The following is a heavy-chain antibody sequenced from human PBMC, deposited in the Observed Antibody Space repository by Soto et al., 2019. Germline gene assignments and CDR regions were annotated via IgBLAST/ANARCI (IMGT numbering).Heavy chain of an antibody. V-gene: IGHV1-69*13. CDR1: GGTFSGYA. J-gene: IGHJ6*02. Sequence: GASVKVSCKTAGGTFSGYAISWVRQAPGKGLEWMGGITPILGTANYAQKFQGRVTITADESTSTAYMELSSLRSEDTAVYYCARLVEAGRPTANLGYYYGMDVWGQGTTVTVSS. CDR2: ITPILGTA. D-gene: IGHD1-26*01. CDR3: ARLVEAGRPTANLGYYYGMDV.